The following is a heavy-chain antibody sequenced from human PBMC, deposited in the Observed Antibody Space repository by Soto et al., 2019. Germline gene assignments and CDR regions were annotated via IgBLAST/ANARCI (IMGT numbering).Heavy chain of an antibody. CDR1: GGSISSSSYY. Sequence: QLQLQESGPGLVKPSETLSLTCTVSGGSISSSSYYWGWIRQPPGKGLEWIGSIYYIGTTYYQPSLKSRVTISVDTSKNQFSLKLSSVTAADTAVYSCARRVAGAGTDYWGQGTLVTVSS. V-gene: IGHV4-39*01. J-gene: IGHJ4*02. CDR2: IYYIGTT. CDR3: ARRVAGAGTDY. D-gene: IGHD6-13*01.